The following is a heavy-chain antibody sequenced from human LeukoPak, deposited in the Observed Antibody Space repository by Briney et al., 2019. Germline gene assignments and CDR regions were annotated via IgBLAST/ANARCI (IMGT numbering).Heavy chain of an antibody. CDR1: GGSISISDYY. V-gene: IGHV4-39*01. J-gene: IGHJ5*02. D-gene: IGHD1-14*01. Sequence: SETLSLTCTVSGGSISISDYYWDWIRQPPGKGLEWIGSIYYSGSTYYNPSLKSRVTVSVDTSNNQFSLKLSSVTAADTAVYYCARRGGIYAFLMGVHPWGQGTLVTVSS. CDR2: IYYSGST. CDR3: ARRGGIYAFLMGVHP.